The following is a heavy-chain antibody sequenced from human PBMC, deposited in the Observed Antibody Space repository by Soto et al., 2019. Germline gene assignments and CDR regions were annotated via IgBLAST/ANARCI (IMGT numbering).Heavy chain of an antibody. J-gene: IGHJ5*02. Sequence: QVQLQQWCAGLLKPSETLSLTCAVYGGSFSGYYWSWIRQPPGKGLEWIGEINHSGSTNDNPSLKSRVTISVDTSKNQFSLKLSSVTAADTAVYYCARAHCSGGSCYNGYWLDPSGQGTLVTVSS. CDR1: GGSFSGYY. V-gene: IGHV4-34*01. CDR3: ARAHCSGGSCYNGYWLDP. CDR2: INHSGST. D-gene: IGHD2-15*01.